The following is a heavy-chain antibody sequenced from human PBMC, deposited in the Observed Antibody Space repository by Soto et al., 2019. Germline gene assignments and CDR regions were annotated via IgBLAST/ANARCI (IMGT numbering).Heavy chain of an antibody. D-gene: IGHD5-12*01. J-gene: IGHJ4*02. CDR2: ISSSSSYI. Sequence: GGSLRLSCAASGFTFSSYSMNWVRQAPGKGLEWVSSISSSSSYIYYADSVKGRFTISRDNAKNSLYLQMNSLRAEDTAVYYCARDILPDGGYDLECFDYWGQGTLVTVSS. V-gene: IGHV3-21*01. CDR3: ARDILPDGGYDLECFDY. CDR1: GFTFSSYS.